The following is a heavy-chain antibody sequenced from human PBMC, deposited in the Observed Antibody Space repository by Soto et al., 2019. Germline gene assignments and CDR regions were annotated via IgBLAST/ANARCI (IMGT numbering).Heavy chain of an antibody. CDR1: GQSFSGHS. V-gene: IGHV4-34*01. Sequence: QVQLQQWGAGLVKPSETLSLSCAVYGQSFSGHSWAWIRQSPGKGLEWIGEINESGSTYYNPSLKSRVTCSADTSKNQFSLKLSSVSAADTAVYFCARGSGIVALPSELEDVHYDYWGQGTLVNVSS. CDR2: INESGST. J-gene: IGHJ4*02. CDR3: ARGSGIVALPSELEDVHYDY. D-gene: IGHD1-1*01.